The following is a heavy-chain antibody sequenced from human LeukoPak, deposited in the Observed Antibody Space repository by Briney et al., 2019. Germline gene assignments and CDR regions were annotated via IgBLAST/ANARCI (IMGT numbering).Heavy chain of an antibody. CDR1: GYTFTGYH. J-gene: IGHJ4*02. V-gene: IGHV1-2*06. CDR2: INPNSGDT. CDR3: ARDYCSSTSCLFDY. D-gene: IGHD2-2*01. Sequence: GASVKVSCKASGYTFTGYHMHWVRQAPGQGLEWMGRINPNSGDTNNAQKFQGRVTMTRDTSIGTAYMDLSRLTSDDTAVYYCARDYCSSTSCLFDYWGQGTLVTVSS.